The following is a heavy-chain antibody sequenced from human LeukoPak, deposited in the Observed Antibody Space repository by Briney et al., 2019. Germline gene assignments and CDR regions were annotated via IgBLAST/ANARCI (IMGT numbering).Heavy chain of an antibody. CDR1: GFTFSDYY. CDR3: AGGRTYYDFWSGYPD. V-gene: IGHV3-11*04. CDR2: ISSSGSTI. J-gene: IGHJ4*02. Sequence: GGSLRLSCAASGFTFSDYYMSWIRQAPGKGLEWVSYISSSGSTIYYADSVKGRFTISRDNAKNSLYLQMNSLGAEDTAVYYCAGGRTYYDFWSGYPDWGQGTLVTVSS. D-gene: IGHD3-3*01.